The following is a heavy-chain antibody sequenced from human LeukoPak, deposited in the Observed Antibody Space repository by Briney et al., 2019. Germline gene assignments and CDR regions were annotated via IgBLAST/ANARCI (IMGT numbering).Heavy chain of an antibody. V-gene: IGHV1-2*02. CDR2: INPNSGGT. Sequence: ASVKVSCKASGYTFTGYCMHWVRQAPGQGLEWMGWINPNSGGTNYAQKFQGRVTMTRDTSISTAYMELSRLRSDDTAVYYCARDWDNWNDFDYWGQGTLVTVSS. CDR1: GYTFTGYC. D-gene: IGHD1-1*01. CDR3: ARDWDNWNDFDY. J-gene: IGHJ4*02.